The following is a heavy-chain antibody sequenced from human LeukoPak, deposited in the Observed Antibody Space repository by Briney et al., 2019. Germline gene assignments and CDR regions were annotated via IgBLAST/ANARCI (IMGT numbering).Heavy chain of an antibody. CDR2: ISAYNGNT. CDR1: GYTFTSYG. D-gene: IGHD3-3*01. Sequence: ASVKVSCKASGYTFTSYGISWVRQAPGQGLEWMGWISAYNGNTNYAQKLQGRVTMTTDTSTSTAYMELRSLRSDDTAVYYCARGVKVNNYDFWSGYWIDYWGQGTLVTVSS. J-gene: IGHJ4*02. CDR3: ARGVKVNNYDFWSGYWIDY. V-gene: IGHV1-18*01.